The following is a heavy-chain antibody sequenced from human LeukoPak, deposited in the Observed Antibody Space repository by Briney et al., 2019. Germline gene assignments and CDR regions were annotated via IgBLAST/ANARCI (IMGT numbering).Heavy chain of an antibody. J-gene: IGHJ4*02. CDR1: GFTFSSYA. D-gene: IGHD6-19*01. V-gene: IGHV3-23*01. CDR3: AKDLEEQWLVRYFDY. Sequence: GGSLRLPCAASGFTFSSYAMSWVRQAPGKGLEWVSAITGSGGSSYYADSVEGRFAISRDNSKNTLYLQMNSLRAEDTAVYYCAKDLEEQWLVRYFDYWGQGTLVTVSS. CDR2: ITGSGGSS.